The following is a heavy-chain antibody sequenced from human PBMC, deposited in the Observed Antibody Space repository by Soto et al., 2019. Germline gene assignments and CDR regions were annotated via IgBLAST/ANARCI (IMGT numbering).Heavy chain of an antibody. CDR2: IYYIGST. V-gene: IGHV4-39*01. J-gene: IGHJ5*02. CDR1: GDSITNSNYY. CDR3: AGRNSLASVSLNFRELSNYKWVDP. Sequence: SETLSLTCTVSGDSITNSNYYWGWFRQPPGKGLEWIASIYYIGSTYYNPSLKSRVTISVDTSNNQFSLNLNSVTASDTAVYYCAGRNSLASVSLNFRELSNYKWVDPWGPGTLVTVS. D-gene: IGHD3-16*02.